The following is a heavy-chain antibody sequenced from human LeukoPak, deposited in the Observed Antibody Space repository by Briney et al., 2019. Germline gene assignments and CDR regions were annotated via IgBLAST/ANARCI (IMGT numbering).Heavy chain of an antibody. CDR3: AKEGGSGLGATTPYYYYYYMDV. J-gene: IGHJ6*03. CDR2: ISWDGGST. V-gene: IGHV3-43*01. D-gene: IGHD5-12*01. CDR1: GFTFDDYT. Sequence: GGSLRLSCAASGFTFDDYTMHWVRQAPGKGLEWVSLISWDGGSTYYADSVKGRFTISRDNSKNSLYLPMNSLRTEDTALYYCAKEGGSGLGATTPYYYYYYMDVWGKGTTVTVSS.